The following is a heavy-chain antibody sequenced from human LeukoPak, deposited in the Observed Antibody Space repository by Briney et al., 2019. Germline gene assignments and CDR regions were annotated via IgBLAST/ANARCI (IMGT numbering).Heavy chain of an antibody. CDR2: INPSGGST. D-gene: IGHD4-17*01. CDR3: AREGRTKVTPRPDGFDI. Sequence: ASVKVSCKASGYTFTSYYMHWVRQAPGQGLEWMGIINPSGGSTSYAQKFQGRVTMTRDMSTSTVYMELSSLRSEDTAVYYCAREGRTKVTPRPDGFDIWGQGTMVTVSS. V-gene: IGHV1-46*01. J-gene: IGHJ3*02. CDR1: GYTFTSYY.